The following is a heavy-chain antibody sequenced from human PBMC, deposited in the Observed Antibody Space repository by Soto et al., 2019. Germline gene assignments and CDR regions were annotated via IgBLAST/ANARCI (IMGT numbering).Heavy chain of an antibody. J-gene: IGHJ5*02. CDR1: GGSCGSSAYY. CDR2: INSSGST. CDR3: SRRAPEGFDP. V-gene: IGHV4-39*01. Sequence: PSETLSLTCTVSGGSCGSSAYYWGWIRRAPGKGLEWIGSINSSGSTFSNPSLKSRVTLSVDTSKNQFSLKLTSVTAADTALYYCSRRAPEGFDPWGQGTLVTVSS.